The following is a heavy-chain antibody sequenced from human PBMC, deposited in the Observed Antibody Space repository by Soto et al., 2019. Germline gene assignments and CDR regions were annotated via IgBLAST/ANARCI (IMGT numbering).Heavy chain of an antibody. CDR2: IIPIFGTA. CDR3: ATFTVTTYQGGNGMDV. J-gene: IGHJ6*02. Sequence: QVQLVQSGAEVKKPGSSVKVSCKASGGTFSSYAISWVRQAPGQGLEWMGGIIPIFGTANYAQKFQGRVTITADESTSTAYRELSSLRSEDTAVYYCATFTVTTYQGGNGMDVWGQGTTVTVSS. CDR1: GGTFSSYA. V-gene: IGHV1-69*01. D-gene: IGHD4-17*01.